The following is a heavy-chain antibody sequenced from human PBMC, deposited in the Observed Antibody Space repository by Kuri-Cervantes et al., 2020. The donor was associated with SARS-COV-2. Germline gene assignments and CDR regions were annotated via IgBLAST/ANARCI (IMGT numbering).Heavy chain of an antibody. CDR2: IYYSGST. CDR1: GGSISSYY. CDR3: ARDWGYSYAEGAFDI. D-gene: IGHD5-18*01. J-gene: IGHJ3*02. Sequence: SETLPTCTVSGGSISSYYWSWIRQPPGKGLEWIGYIYYSGSTNYNPSLKSRVTISVDTSKNQFSLKLSSVTAADTAVYYCARDWGYSYAEGAFDIWGQGTMVTVSS. V-gene: IGHV4-59*01.